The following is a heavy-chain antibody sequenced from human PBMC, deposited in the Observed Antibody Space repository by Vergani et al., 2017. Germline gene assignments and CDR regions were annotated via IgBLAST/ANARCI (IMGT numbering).Heavy chain of an antibody. V-gene: IGHV3-30-3*02. J-gene: IGHJ1*01. D-gene: IGHD3-22*01. CDR3: AKQGSPDSSGYYYPEYFQH. CDR2: ISYDGSNK. CDR1: GFTFSSYA. Sequence: QVQLVESGGGVVQPGRSLRLSCAASGFTFSSYAMHWVRQAPGKGLEWVAVISYDGSNKYYADSVKGRFTISRDNSKNTLYLQMNSLRAEDTAVYYCAKQGSPDSSGYYYPEYFQHWGQGTLVTVSS.